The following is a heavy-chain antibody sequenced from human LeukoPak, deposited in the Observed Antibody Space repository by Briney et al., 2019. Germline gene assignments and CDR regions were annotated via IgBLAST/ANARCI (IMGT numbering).Heavy chain of an antibody. Sequence: SVKVSCKASGGTFSSYAISWVRQAPGQGLEWMGGIIPIFGTANYAQKFQGRVTITADESTSTAYMELSSLRSEDTAVYYCAREDTAISAFDIWGQGTMVTVSS. CDR1: GGTFSSYA. J-gene: IGHJ3*02. D-gene: IGHD5-18*01. V-gene: IGHV1-69*13. CDR2: IIPIFGTA. CDR3: AREDTAISAFDI.